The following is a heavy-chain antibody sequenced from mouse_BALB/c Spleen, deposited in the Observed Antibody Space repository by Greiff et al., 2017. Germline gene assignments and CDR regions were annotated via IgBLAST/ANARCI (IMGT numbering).Heavy chain of an antibody. V-gene: IGHV1-4*01. J-gene: IGHJ2*01. D-gene: IGHD2-1*01. Sequence: VKLMESGAELARPGASVKMSCKASGYTFTSYTMHWVKQRPGQGLEWIGYINPSSGYTNYNQKFKDKATLTADKSSSTAYMQLSSLTSEDSAVYYCARDGTYYCDYWGQGTTLTVSS. CDR1: GYTFTSYT. CDR2: INPSSGYT. CDR3: ARDGTYYCDY.